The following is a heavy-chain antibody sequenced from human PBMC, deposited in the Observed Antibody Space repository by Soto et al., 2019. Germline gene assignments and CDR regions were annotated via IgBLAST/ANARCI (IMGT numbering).Heavy chain of an antibody. CDR1: GYTFTGYN. Sequence: ASVKVSCKASGYTFTGYNMQWVRQAPGQGLEWMGWINPNSGGTNYAQKFQGRVTMTRDTSSSTAYMELTRLRSDDTAVYYCARVRYTFCLDVWGQGTTVTVSS. CDR2: INPNSGGT. D-gene: IGHD2-2*02. J-gene: IGHJ6*02. CDR3: ARVRYTFCLDV. V-gene: IGHV1-2*02.